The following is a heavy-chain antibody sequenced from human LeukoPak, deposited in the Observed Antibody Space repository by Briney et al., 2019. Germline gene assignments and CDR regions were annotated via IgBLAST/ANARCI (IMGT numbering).Heavy chain of an antibody. CDR1: GYTFSDFG. CDR2: ISTYNGNT. CDR3: ARDCDRSGYYCY. J-gene: IGHJ4*02. V-gene: IGHV1-18*01. D-gene: IGHD3-22*01. Sequence: ASVKVSCKASGYTFSDFGISWVRQAPGQGLEWMGWISTYNGNTNYAQKLQGRVAINTDTSTSTAYMELRSLRSDDTAVYYCARDCDRSGYYCYWGQGNLVTVSS.